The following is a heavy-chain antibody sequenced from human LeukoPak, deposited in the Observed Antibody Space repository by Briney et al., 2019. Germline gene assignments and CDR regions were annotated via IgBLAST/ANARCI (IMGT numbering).Heavy chain of an antibody. J-gene: IGHJ3*02. CDR2: ISGSGGTT. CDR3: ARKYSDYYGSGSYYGAFDI. CDR1: GFTFTSYT. D-gene: IGHD3-10*01. Sequence: PGGSLRLSCAASGFTFTSYTMSWVRQAPGKGLEWVSAISGSGGTTYYADSVKGRFTISRDNSKNMLYLQMNSLRAEDTAVYYCARKYSDYYGSGSYYGAFDIWGQGTMVTVSS. V-gene: IGHV3-23*01.